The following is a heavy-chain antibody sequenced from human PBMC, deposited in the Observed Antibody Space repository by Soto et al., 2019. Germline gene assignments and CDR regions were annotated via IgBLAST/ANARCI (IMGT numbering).Heavy chain of an antibody. CDR3: SKEVGTAMTAITNWHFGL. CDR2: ISSDGSNY. J-gene: IGHJ2*01. Sequence: QVQLVESGGGVVQPGRSQRLSCAASGFTFSACAMHWVRQSPGKGLDWGVVISSDGSNYYYEDSVNVRFTISRDNSKIALYLQMDSLRADDTAVYYCSKEVGTAMTAITNWHFGLWGRGTQGTV. V-gene: IGHV3-30*18. CDR1: GFTFSACA. D-gene: IGHD2-8*01.